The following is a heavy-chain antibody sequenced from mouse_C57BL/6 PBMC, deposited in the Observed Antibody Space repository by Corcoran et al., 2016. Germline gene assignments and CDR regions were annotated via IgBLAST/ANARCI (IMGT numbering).Heavy chain of an antibody. Sequence: QVQLQQSGPELVKPGASVKLSCKASGYTFTSYDINWVKQRPGQGLELIGWIYPRDGSTKYNEKFKGKATLTVDTSSSTAYMELHSLTSEDSAVYFCARGDYSNSLYAMDYWGQGTLVTVSS. CDR3: ARGDYSNSLYAMDY. D-gene: IGHD2-5*01. CDR1: GYTFTSYD. J-gene: IGHJ4*01. V-gene: IGHV1-85*01. CDR2: IYPRDGST.